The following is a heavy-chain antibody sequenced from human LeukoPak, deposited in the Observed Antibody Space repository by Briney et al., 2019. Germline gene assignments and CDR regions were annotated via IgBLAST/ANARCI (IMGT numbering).Heavy chain of an antibody. CDR2: IYTSGST. Sequence: PSETLSLTCTVSGGSFSGHYWSWIRQPPGKGLEWIGYIYTSGSTNYNPSLKSRVTISVDTSKSQFSLKLSSVTAADTAVYYCARAQVDSAVDGCYFDFWGQGTLVTVSP. CDR1: GGSFSGHY. CDR3: ARAQVDSAVDGCYFDF. J-gene: IGHJ4*02. V-gene: IGHV4-4*09. D-gene: IGHD5-12*01.